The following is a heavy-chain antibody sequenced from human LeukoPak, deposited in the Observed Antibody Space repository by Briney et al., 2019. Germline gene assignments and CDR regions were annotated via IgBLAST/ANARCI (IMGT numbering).Heavy chain of an antibody. CDR1: GFAFSSYD. V-gene: IGHV3-23*01. D-gene: IGHD1-7*01. J-gene: IGHJ4*02. CDR3: AKAETTSGYF. CDR2: ISGSGGST. Sequence: QSGGSLRLSCAASGFAFSSYDMSWVRQSPGKGLEWVSAISGSGGSTYYAGSGKGRFTISTDNSKNTLYLQMDSLSADDTAVYYCAKAETTSGYFWGQGTLVTVSS.